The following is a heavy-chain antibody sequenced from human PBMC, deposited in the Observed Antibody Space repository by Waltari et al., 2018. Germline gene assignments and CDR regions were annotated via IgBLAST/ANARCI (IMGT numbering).Heavy chain of an antibody. CDR1: GYTFTSYA. V-gene: IGHV1-3*01. D-gene: IGHD3-9*01. CDR3: ARDLVGYDILTGYYLYWYFDL. Sequence: QVQLVQSGAEVKKPGASVKVSCKASGYTFTSYAMHWVRQAPGQRLEWMGWINAGNGNTKYSQKFQGRVTITRDTSASTAYMERSSLRSEDTAVYYCARDLVGYDILTGYYLYWYFDLWGRGTLVTVSS. CDR2: INAGNGNT. J-gene: IGHJ2*01.